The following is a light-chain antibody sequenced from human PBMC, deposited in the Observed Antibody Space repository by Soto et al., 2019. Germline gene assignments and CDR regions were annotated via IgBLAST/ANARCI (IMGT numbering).Light chain of an antibody. V-gene: IGKV3-15*01. CDR2: GAS. CDR1: QSVSSN. Sequence: EIVMTQSPATLSVSPGERATLSCRASQSVSSNLAWYQQKPGQAPRLLIYGASTRATGIPARFSGSGSGTEFTLTISSLQSEDFAVYYCQQYNNWPPDTFGGETKVEIK. J-gene: IGKJ4*01. CDR3: QQYNNWPPDT.